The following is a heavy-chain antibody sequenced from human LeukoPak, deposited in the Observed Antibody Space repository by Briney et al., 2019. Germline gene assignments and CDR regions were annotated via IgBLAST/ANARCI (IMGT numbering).Heavy chain of an antibody. V-gene: IGHV1-69*04. CDR2: IIPILGIA. D-gene: IGHD6-6*01. CDR3: ARGGSIAGYDY. Sequence: ASVKVSCKASGGTFSSYAISWVRQAPGQGLEWMGRIIPILGIANYAQKFQGRVTITADKSTSTAYMELSNLRSEDTAVYYCARGGSIAGYDYWGQGTLVTVSS. J-gene: IGHJ4*02. CDR1: GGTFSSYA.